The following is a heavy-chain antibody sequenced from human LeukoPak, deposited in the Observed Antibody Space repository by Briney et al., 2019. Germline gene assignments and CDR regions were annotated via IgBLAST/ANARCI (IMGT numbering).Heavy chain of an antibody. CDR2: IESNGLT. D-gene: IGHD3-10*01. CDR3: AKAATYFYGSVTYDWFES. Sequence: GGSLRLSCEASGFTFSSYWMHWVRQIPGKGLMWVSRIESNGLTLYADSVKDRFTISRDNGKNTIYLQMNSLRVDDTAIYYCAKAATYFYGSVTYDWFESWGQGTLVTVSS. V-gene: IGHV3-74*01. J-gene: IGHJ5*01. CDR1: GFTFSSYW.